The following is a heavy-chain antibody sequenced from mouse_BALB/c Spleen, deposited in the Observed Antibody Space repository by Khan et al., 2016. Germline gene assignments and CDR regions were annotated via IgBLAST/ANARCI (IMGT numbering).Heavy chain of an antibody. V-gene: IGHV1S41*01. CDR2: IAPGSGST. CDR1: GYTFTSYW. Sequence: DLVKPGASVKLSCKASGYTFTSYWINWLKQRPGQGLEWLGRIAPGSGSTYYNEMFKGKATLTVDTSSSTAYIQLCSLSSEDSAVYLWARDYDYWGQGTTLTVSS. J-gene: IGHJ2*01. CDR3: ARDYDY.